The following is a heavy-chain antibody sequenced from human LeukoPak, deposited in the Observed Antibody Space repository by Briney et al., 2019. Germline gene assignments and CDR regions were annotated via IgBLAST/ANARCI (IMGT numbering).Heavy chain of an antibody. D-gene: IGHD2-2*01. CDR2: IYHSGST. V-gene: IGHV4-30-2*01. CDR3: ARERYCSSTSCVDAFDI. J-gene: IGHJ3*02. CDR1: GGSISSGGYS. Sequence: SQTLSLTCAVSGGSISSGGYSWRWIRQPPGKGLEWIGYIYHSGSTYYNPSLKSRVTISVDRSKNQFSLKLSSVTAADTAVYYCARERYCSSTSCVDAFDIWGQGTMVTVSS.